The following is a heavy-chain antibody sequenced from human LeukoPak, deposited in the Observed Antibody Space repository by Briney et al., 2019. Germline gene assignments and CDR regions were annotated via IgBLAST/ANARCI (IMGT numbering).Heavy chain of an antibody. CDR3: ARGREGYSYGFDY. J-gene: IGHJ4*02. CDR1: GFTFSSYG. V-gene: IGHV3-23*01. Sequence: GGSLRLSCAASGFTFSSYGMSWVRQAPGKGLEWVSAISGSGGSTYYADSVKGRFTISRDNAKNSLYLQMNSLRAEDTAVYYCARGREGYSYGFDYWGQGTLVTVSS. D-gene: IGHD5-18*01. CDR2: ISGSGGST.